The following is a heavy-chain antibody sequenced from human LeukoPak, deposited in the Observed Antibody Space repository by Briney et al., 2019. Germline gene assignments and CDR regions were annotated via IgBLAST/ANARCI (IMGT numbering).Heavy chain of an antibody. CDR2: IWYDGSNK. Sequence: GGSLRLSCADSGFTFSSYDMSWVRQAPGKGLEWVAVIWYDGSNKYYADSVKGRFTISRDNSKNTLYLQMNSLRAEDTAVYYCAREGPLDSSGHDAFDIWGQGTMVTVSS. D-gene: IGHD3-22*01. CDR1: GFTFSSYD. CDR3: AREGPLDSSGHDAFDI. V-gene: IGHV3-33*08. J-gene: IGHJ3*02.